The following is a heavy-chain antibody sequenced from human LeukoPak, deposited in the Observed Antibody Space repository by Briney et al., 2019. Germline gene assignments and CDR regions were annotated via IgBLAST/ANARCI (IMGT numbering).Heavy chain of an antibody. Sequence: SSQTLSLACTVSGGSISSGGYYGSWIRQHPGKGLEWIGYIYYSGSTYYNPSLKSRVTISVDTSKNEFSLKLSSVTAADTAVYYCARVLRGYFDYWGQGTLVTVSS. CDR2: IYYSGST. CDR1: GGSISSGGYY. J-gene: IGHJ4*02. V-gene: IGHV4-31*03. CDR3: ARVLRGYFDY.